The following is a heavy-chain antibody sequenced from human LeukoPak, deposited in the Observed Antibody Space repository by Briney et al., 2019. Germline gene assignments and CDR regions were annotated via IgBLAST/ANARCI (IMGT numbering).Heavy chain of an antibody. D-gene: IGHD5-12*01. CDR1: GFTFNSYG. V-gene: IGHV3-33*08. Sequence: GMSLRLSCSASGFTFNSYGMHWVRQAPGKELQWVADIWYDGSNNYYAHSVNGRLTISTDTSKNTVSLQMTGLRADDTAVYYCARAYSGFSSRGFDYWGQGTLVSVSS. CDR2: IWYDGSNN. J-gene: IGHJ4*02. CDR3: ARAYSGFSSRGFDY.